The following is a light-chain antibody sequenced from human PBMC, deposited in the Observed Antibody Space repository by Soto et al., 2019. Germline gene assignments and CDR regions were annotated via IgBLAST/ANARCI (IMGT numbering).Light chain of an antibody. J-gene: IGKJ2*01. CDR3: LQKGSSPSFT. Sequence: GLTKSQCTLYLSPGERASLSCRASQSVSSCSYLAWYQQKHGQNPRLLIYGASSRTTGIPHRFSGSGYVSDVAHTISRLEPEDFAEYYCLQKGSSPSFTFGQGNKLEIK. CDR2: GAS. CDR1: QSVSSCSY. V-gene: IGKV3-20*01.